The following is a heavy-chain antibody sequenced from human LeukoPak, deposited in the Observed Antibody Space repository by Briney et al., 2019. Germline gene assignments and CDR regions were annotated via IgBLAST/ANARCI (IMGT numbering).Heavy chain of an antibody. CDR1: GFTFSSYA. J-gene: IGHJ4*02. CDR2: ISYDGSNK. D-gene: IGHD3-10*01. V-gene: IGHV3-30*04. CDR3: ALGPMVRGVSAVMI. Sequence: GGTLRLSCAASGFTFSSYAMHWVRQAPGKGLEWVAVISYDGSNKYYADSVKGRFTISRDNSKNTLYLQMNSLRAEDTAVYYCALGPMVRGVSAVMIWGQGTLVTVSS.